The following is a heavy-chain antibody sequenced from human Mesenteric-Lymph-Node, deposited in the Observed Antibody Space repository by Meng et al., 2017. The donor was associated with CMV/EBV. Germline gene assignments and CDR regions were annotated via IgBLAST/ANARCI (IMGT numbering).Heavy chain of an antibody. CDR2: IMPVIGTG. CDR3: ARGRDSSGFHFDY. D-gene: IGHD3-22*01. Sequence: KASGGTFDSHASAGVRQGPKQGLEWMGRIMPVIGTGNCAQRFQGRVTITADKSTSTVYMELYSLTSEDTAVYYCARGRDSSGFHFDYWGQGTLVTVSS. V-gene: IGHV1-69*04. J-gene: IGHJ4*02. CDR1: GGTFDSHA.